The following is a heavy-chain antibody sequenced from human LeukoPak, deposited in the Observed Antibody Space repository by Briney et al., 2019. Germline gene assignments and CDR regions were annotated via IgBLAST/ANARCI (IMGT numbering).Heavy chain of an antibody. V-gene: IGHV1-2*02. Sequence: ASVNVSCKASGYTFTGYYMHWVRQAPGQGLEWMGWINPNSGGTNYAQKFQGRVTMTRDTSISTAYMELSRLRSDDTAVYYCARARIAARQGWLDVWGKGTTVTVSS. CDR1: GYTFTGYY. CDR2: INPNSGGT. J-gene: IGHJ6*04. D-gene: IGHD6-6*01. CDR3: ARARIAARQGWLDV.